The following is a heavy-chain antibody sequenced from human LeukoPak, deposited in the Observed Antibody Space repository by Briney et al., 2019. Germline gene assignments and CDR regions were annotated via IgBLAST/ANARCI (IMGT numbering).Heavy chain of an antibody. Sequence: ASETLSLTCTVSWASISSYYCTWIRQPPGKGLEWIGYIDKSGSTNYNPSLKSRVTISADTSKNQFSLKLSSVTTADTAVYYCARVQRSNDYFDYWGQGTLVTVSS. CDR1: WASISSYY. V-gene: IGHV4-4*09. CDR2: IDKSGST. CDR3: ARVQRSNDYFDY. D-gene: IGHD3-16*01. J-gene: IGHJ4*02.